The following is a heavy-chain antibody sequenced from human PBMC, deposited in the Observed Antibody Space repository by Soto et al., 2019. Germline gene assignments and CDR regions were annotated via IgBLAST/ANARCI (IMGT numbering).Heavy chain of an antibody. CDR1: GFTFSSYG. CDR2: ISYDGSNK. CDR3: AKALQYYYDSSGFY. J-gene: IGHJ4*02. D-gene: IGHD3-22*01. V-gene: IGHV3-30*18. Sequence: PGGSLRLSCAASGFTFSSYGMHWVRQAPGKGLEWVAVISYDGSNKYYADSVKGRFTISRDNSKNTLYLQMNSLRAEDTAVYYCAKALQYYYDSSGFYWDQGTLVTVSS.